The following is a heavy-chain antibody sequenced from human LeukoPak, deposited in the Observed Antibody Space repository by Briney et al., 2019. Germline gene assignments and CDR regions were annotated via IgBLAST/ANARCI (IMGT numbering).Heavy chain of an antibody. CDR2: LIGSSGST. Sequence: PGGSLRLSCAASGFTSTNYAMNWVRQAPGKGLEWVSVLIGSSGSTDYADSVKGRFTISRDNSKNTVFMQMNSLRAEDTAIYYCAKGAYDYIEIGYLDFWGQGTLVTVSS. CDR1: GFTSTNYA. D-gene: IGHD5-12*01. J-gene: IGHJ4*02. CDR3: AKGAYDYIEIGYLDF. V-gene: IGHV3-23*01.